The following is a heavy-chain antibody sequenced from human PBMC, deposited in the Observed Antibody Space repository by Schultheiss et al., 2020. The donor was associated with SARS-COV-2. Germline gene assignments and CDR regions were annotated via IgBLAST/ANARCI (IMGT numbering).Heavy chain of an antibody. J-gene: IGHJ6*03. D-gene: IGHD6-13*01. CDR3: ARLAAGTLSYMDV. Sequence: SETLSLTCTVSGGSISSGSYYWSWIRQPPGKGLEWIGSIYYSGSTYFNPSLKSRVTISVDTSKKQFSLKLSSVTAADTAVYYCARLAAGTLSYMDVWGKGTTVTVSS. CDR2: IYYSGST. V-gene: IGHV4-39*07. CDR1: GGSISSGSYY.